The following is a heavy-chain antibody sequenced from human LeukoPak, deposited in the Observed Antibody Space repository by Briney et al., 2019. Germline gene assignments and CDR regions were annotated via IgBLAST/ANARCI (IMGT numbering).Heavy chain of an antibody. CDR1: GGTFSSYA. Sequence: ASVKVSCKASGGTFSSYAISWVRQAPGQGLEWMGRIIPIPGIANYAQKFQGRVTITADKSTSTAYMELSSLRSEDTAVYYCAREGQWLVPHYFDYWGQGTLVTVSS. V-gene: IGHV1-69*04. J-gene: IGHJ4*02. D-gene: IGHD6-19*01. CDR2: IIPIPGIA. CDR3: AREGQWLVPHYFDY.